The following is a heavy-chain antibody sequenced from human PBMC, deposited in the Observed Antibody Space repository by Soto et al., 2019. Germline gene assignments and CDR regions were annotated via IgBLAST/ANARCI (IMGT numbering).Heavy chain of an antibody. D-gene: IGHD5-12*01. J-gene: IGHJ4*02. V-gene: IGHV3-11*01. CDR2: ISSSGSTI. Sequence: AGSLRLSCAASGFTFSDYYMNCIRQAPGKGLEWVSYISSSGSTIYYADSVKGRFTISRDKAKNSLYLQMNSLRAEDTAVYYCARDFGDIGATDWSYFDYWGPGTMLTVYS. CDR3: ARDFGDIGATDWSYFDY. CDR1: GFTFSDYY.